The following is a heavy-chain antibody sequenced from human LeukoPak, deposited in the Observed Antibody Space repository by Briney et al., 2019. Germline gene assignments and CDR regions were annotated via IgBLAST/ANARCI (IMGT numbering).Heavy chain of an antibody. V-gene: IGHV3-7*01. CDR2: IKKDGSEK. Sequence: PGGSLRLSCAASGFTLSSYWMSWVRQAPGKGLEWVANIKKDGSEKWCVDSVEGRFTISRDHAKNSLYLQMNSLRVADTAVYYCVRSGTSASFDYWGQGTLVTVSS. D-gene: IGHD1-7*01. J-gene: IGHJ4*02. CDR1: GFTLSSYW. CDR3: VRSGTSASFDY.